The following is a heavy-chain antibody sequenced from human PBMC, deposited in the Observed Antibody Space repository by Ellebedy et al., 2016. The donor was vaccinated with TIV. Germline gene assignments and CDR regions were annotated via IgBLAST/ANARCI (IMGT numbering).Heavy chain of an antibody. CDR1: GFTFSTYW. Sequence: GESLKISCAASGFTFSTYWMHWVRQAPGEGLVWVSRINSDGSSTTYADFVKGRFTISRDNAKNTLYLQMNSLRAEDTAVYYCARVASSGWYAMPVDYWGQGTLVTVSS. V-gene: IGHV3-74*01. D-gene: IGHD6-19*01. J-gene: IGHJ4*02. CDR2: INSDGSST. CDR3: ARVASSGWYAMPVDY.